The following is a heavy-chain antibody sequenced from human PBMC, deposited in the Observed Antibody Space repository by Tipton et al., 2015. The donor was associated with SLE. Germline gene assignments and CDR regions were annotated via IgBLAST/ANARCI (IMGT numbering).Heavy chain of an antibody. CDR2: IYYSGST. CDR3: AKTYGSGSYNYYYMDV. CDR1: GGSISSSSYY. Sequence: TLSLTCTVSGGSISSSSYYWGWIRQPPGKGLEWIGSIYYSGSTYYNPSLKSRVTISVDTSKNQFSLKLNSVTAADTAVYYCAKTYGSGSYNYYYMDVWGKGTTVTVSS. V-gene: IGHV4-39*07. J-gene: IGHJ6*03. D-gene: IGHD3-10*01.